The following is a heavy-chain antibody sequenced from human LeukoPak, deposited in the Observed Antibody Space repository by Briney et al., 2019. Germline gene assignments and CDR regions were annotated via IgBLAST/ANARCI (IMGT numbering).Heavy chain of an antibody. CDR2: INPNSGGT. CDR1: GYTFTGYY. Sequence: ASVKVSCKASGYTFTGYYMHWVRQAPGQGLEWMGWINPNSGGTNYAQKFQGRVTMTRDTSISTAYMELSRLRSDDTAVYYCARGPDIVVVVAATPGDYYGMDVWDQGTTVTVSS. V-gene: IGHV1-2*02. J-gene: IGHJ6*02. D-gene: IGHD2-15*01. CDR3: ARGPDIVVVVAATPGDYYGMDV.